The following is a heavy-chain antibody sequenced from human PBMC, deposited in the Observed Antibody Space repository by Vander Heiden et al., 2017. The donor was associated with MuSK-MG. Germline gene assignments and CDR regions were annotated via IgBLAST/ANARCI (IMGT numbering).Heavy chain of an antibody. V-gene: IGHV4-34*01. CDR1: GGSLSGHY. D-gene: IGHD6-13*01. Sequence: QVQLQQWGAGLLKPSETLSLTCAVYGGSLSGHYWSWIRQPPGKGLEWIGEINHSGSTNYNPSLKSRVTISVDTSKNHFSLKLISVTAADTAVYYCSRGCSRLANRRWFDPWGQGTLGTVSS. CDR2: INHSGST. J-gene: IGHJ5*02. CDR3: SRGCSRLANRRWFDP.